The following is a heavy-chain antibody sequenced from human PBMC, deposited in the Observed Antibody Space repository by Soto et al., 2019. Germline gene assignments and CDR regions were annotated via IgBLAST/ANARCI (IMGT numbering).Heavy chain of an antibody. J-gene: IGHJ3*02. CDR3: AKDLWYNWNEREEGSAFDI. V-gene: IGHV3-23*01. CDR1: GFTFSSYA. Sequence: EVQLLESGGGLVQPGGSLRLSCAASGFTFSSYAMSWVRQAPGKGLEWVSAISGSGGSTYYADSVKGRFTISRDNSKNTLYLQMNSLRAEDTAVYYCAKDLWYNWNEREEGSAFDIWGQGTMVTVSS. CDR2: ISGSGGST. D-gene: IGHD1-1*01.